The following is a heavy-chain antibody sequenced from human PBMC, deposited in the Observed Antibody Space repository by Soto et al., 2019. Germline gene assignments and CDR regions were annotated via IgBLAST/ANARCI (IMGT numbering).Heavy chain of an antibody. Sequence: SETLSLTCAVYGGSFSGYYWSWIRQPPGKGLEWIGEINHSGSTNYNPSLKSRVTISVDTSKNQFSLKLSSVTAADTAVYYCARGPSFGVVIPYYFDYWGQGTLVTVSS. CDR1: GGSFSGYY. CDR3: ARGPSFGVVIPYYFDY. CDR2: INHSGST. J-gene: IGHJ4*02. V-gene: IGHV4-34*01. D-gene: IGHD3-3*01.